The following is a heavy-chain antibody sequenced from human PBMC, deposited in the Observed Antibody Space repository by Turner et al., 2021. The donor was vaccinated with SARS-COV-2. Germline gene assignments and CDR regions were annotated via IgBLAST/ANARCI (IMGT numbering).Heavy chain of an antibody. J-gene: IGHJ2*01. D-gene: IGHD2-15*01. CDR2: MYYSGST. V-gene: IGHV4-39*01. CDR3: ARRSSRLGNWYFDL. CDR1: GGSISSSSYY. Sequence: QLQLQESGPGLVKPSETLSLTCPVSGGSISSSSYYWGWIRQPPGKGLEWIGSMYYSGSTYYNPYLKSRVTISVDTSKNQFSLKLSSVTAADTAVYYCARRSSRLGNWYFDLWGRGTLVTVSS.